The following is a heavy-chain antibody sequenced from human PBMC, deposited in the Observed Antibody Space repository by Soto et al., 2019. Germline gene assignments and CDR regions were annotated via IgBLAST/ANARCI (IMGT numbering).Heavy chain of an antibody. D-gene: IGHD3-22*01. Sequence: SETLSLTCAVYGGSISSYYWSWIRQPPGKGLEWIGYIYYSGSTNYNPSLKSRVTISVDTSKNQFSLKLSSVTAADTAVYYCARDNYGDYDSSGYYYWFDPWGQGTLVTVSS. J-gene: IGHJ5*02. CDR3: ARDNYGDYDSSGYYYWFDP. CDR2: IYYSGST. V-gene: IGHV4-59*01. CDR1: GGSISSYY.